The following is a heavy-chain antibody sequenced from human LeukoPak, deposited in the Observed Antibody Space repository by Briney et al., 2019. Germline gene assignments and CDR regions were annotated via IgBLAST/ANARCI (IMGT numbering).Heavy chain of an antibody. CDR2: ISYDGTNE. Sequence: GGSLRLSCAASGFTFKTHAMHWVRQAPGKGLEWVALISYDGTNEYYEDSVQGRFTISRDNSKNTLYLQMNSLRAEDAAVYYCAKDLSQIRPRYYFDSWGQGTLVTVCS. J-gene: IGHJ4*02. D-gene: IGHD4-17*01. CDR3: AKDLSQIRPRYYFDS. CDR1: GFTFKTHA. V-gene: IGHV3-33*06.